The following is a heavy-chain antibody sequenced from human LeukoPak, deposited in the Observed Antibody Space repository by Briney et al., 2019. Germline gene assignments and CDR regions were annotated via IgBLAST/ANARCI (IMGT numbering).Heavy chain of an antibody. J-gene: IGHJ4*02. V-gene: IGHV1-18*01. CDR3: SRTVSVGSYYAPNC. CDR2: ISPYNGNT. Sequence: ASVKVSCKASGYNFSAFTNTWVRQAPGQGLEWTGWISPYNGNTEYSENAEAKVTTPTDTSPTTAYMQLSSLRSDHPAVYYCSRTVSVGSYYAPNCWGQGALVTVSS. D-gene: IGHD3-16*01. CDR1: GYNFSAFT.